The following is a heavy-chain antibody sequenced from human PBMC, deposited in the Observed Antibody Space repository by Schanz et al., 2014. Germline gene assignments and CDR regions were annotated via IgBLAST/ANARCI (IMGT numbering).Heavy chain of an antibody. CDR1: GYTFTGHY. Sequence: QVQLVQSGAEVKKPGASVKVSCKASGYTFTGHYMHWVRQAPGQGLEWMGRINPNSGGTNYAQKFQGRVTMTWDTSPSTAYMELSRLRSDDSAVYYCASDFWSGYSHYYYGLDVWGQGTTVTVSS. D-gene: IGHD3-3*01. CDR3: ASDFWSGYSHYYYGLDV. CDR2: INPNSGGT. V-gene: IGHV1-2*06. J-gene: IGHJ6*02.